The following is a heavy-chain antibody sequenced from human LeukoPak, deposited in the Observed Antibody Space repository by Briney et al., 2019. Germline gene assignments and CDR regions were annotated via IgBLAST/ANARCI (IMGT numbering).Heavy chain of an antibody. CDR1: GFTFNIYA. J-gene: IGHJ3*02. D-gene: IGHD1-26*01. CDR2: ISYDGNNK. CDR3: AKGIVGATHDAFDI. V-gene: IGHV3-30-3*01. Sequence: GRSLRLSCAASGFTFNIYAMHWVRQAPGKGLEWVAVISYDGNNKYYADSVKGRFTISRDNSKNTLYLQMNSLRAEDTAVYYCAKGIVGATHDAFDIWGQGTMVTVSS.